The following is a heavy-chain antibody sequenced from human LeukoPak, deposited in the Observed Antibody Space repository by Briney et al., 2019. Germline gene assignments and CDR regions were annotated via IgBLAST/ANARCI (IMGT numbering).Heavy chain of an antibody. J-gene: IGHJ3*02. D-gene: IGHD6-19*01. Sequence: GGSLRLSCAASGLTFSSYSLNWVRQAPGKGLEWVANIKQDGSEKYYVDSVKGRFTISRDNAKNSLYLQMNSLRAEDTAVYYCATSQTTSGRYGNAFDIWGQGTVVTVST. CDR3: ATSQTTSGRYGNAFDI. CDR2: IKQDGSEK. CDR1: GLTFSSYS. V-gene: IGHV3-7*01.